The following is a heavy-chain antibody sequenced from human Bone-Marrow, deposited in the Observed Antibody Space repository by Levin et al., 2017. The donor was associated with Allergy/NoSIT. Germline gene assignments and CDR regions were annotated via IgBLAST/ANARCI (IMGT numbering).Heavy chain of an antibody. J-gene: IGHJ4*02. CDR1: GFTFSNYW. V-gene: IGHV3-7*03. D-gene: IGHD7-27*01. CDR2: IKEDGSVK. Sequence: GGSLRLSCAASGFTFSNYWMSWLRQAPGKGLEWVANIKEDGSVKHYVDSVRGRFTISRDNAKNTLYLQMNRLRADDTAVYYCGRAVDLGDYWGQGTLVTVSS. CDR3: GRAVDLGDY.